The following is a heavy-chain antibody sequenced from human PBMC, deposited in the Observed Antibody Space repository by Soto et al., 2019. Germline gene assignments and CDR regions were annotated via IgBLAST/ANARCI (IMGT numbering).Heavy chain of an antibody. V-gene: IGHV4-31*03. CDR3: ARESRSMGSAFDI. D-gene: IGHD3-10*01. CDR1: GGSISRGGYY. CDR2: IYYSWST. J-gene: IGHJ3*02. Sequence: QVQLQESGPGLVKPSQTLSLTCTVSGGSISRGGYYWSWIRQHPGKGLEWIGYIYYSWSTYYNPSLKSRVTITVDTSKNQFSLKLSSVTAADTAVYYCARESRSMGSAFDIWGQGTMVTVAS.